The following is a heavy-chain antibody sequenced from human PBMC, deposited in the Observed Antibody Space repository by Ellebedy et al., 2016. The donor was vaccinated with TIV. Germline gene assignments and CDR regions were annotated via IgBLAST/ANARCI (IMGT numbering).Heavy chain of an antibody. V-gene: IGHV3-23*01. CDR2: ISGSGGST. CDR3: AKPRGPYNYYYMDV. Sequence: GGSLRLSXAASGFTFSSYAMSWVRQAPGKGLEWVSAISGSGGSTYYADSVKGRFTISRDNSKNTLYLQMNSLRAEDTAVYYCAKPRGPYNYYYMDVWGKGTTVTVSS. D-gene: IGHD3-10*01. J-gene: IGHJ6*03. CDR1: GFTFSSYA.